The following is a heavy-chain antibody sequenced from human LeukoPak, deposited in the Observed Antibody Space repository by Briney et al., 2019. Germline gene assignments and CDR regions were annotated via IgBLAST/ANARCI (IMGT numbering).Heavy chain of an antibody. Sequence: GGSLRLSCAASGFTFSDYYMSWIRQAPGKGPEWVSYISSSGSTIYYADSVKGRFTISRDNAKNSLYLQMNSLRAEDTAVYYCARVGGYSGYDPGHDDAFDIWGQGTMVTVSS. D-gene: IGHD5-12*01. CDR1: GFTFSDYY. CDR2: ISSSGSTI. V-gene: IGHV3-11*01. J-gene: IGHJ3*02. CDR3: ARVGGYSGYDPGHDDAFDI.